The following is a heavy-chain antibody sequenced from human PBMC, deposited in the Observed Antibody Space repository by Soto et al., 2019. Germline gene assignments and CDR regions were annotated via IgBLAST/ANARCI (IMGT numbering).Heavy chain of an antibody. CDR3: ARGELPAHDAFDI. CDR2: IIPIFGTA. CDR1: GGTFSSYA. J-gene: IGHJ3*02. D-gene: IGHD1-7*01. V-gene: IGHV1-69*06. Sequence: ASVKVSGKASGGTFSSYAISCVRQAPGQGLEWMGGIIPIFGTANYAQKFQGRVTITADKSTSTAYMELSSLRSEDTAVYYCARGELPAHDAFDIWGQGTMVTVSS.